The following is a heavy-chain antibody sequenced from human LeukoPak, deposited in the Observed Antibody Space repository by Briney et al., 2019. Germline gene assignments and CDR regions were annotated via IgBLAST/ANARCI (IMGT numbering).Heavy chain of an antibody. CDR1: GFTFGNFA. Sequence: GGSLRLSCAASGFTFGNFAVHWVRQAPGKGLEWVAVISFDGSDTHYIDSVKGRFTVSRDNSKNTVSLQMSSLRREDTGTYYCAKDRGGNYYYYYYMDVWGKGATVTVSS. CDR2: ISFDGSDT. CDR3: AKDRGGNYYYYYYMDV. J-gene: IGHJ6*03. V-gene: IGHV3-30*04. D-gene: IGHD3-10*01.